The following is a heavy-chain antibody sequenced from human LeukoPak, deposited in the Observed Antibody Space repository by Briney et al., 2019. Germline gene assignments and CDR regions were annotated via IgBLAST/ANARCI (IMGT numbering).Heavy chain of an antibody. D-gene: IGHD6-13*01. V-gene: IGHV2-5*02. CDR3: AQRKSSSCYN. CDR1: GLSLRTRKEG. Sequence: SGPTLVKPAQTLTLTCNFSGLSLRTRKEGVGWIRQTPGKALEWLTLIYWDDDKSYSPSLRSRLTITKDTSKNQVVLTMTNMSPVDTATYYCAQRKSSSCYNWGQGTLVTVSS. CDR2: IYWDDDK. J-gene: IGHJ4*02.